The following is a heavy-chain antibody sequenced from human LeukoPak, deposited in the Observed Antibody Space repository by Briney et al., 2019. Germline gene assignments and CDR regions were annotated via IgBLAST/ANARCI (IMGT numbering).Heavy chain of an antibody. CDR2: ISAYNGNT. CDR3: ARVLGGWFGESHDDY. D-gene: IGHD3-10*01. J-gene: IGHJ4*02. V-gene: IGHV1-18*04. Sequence: ASVKVSCKASGYTFSSYGISWVRQAPGQGLEWMGWISAYNGNTNYAQNVQGRVTMTTDTSTSSAYMELRSLRSDDTAVYYCARVLGGWFGESHDDYWGQGTLVTVSS. CDR1: GYTFSSYG.